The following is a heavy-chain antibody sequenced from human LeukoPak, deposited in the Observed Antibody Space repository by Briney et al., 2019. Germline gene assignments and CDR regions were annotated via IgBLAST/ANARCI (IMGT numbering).Heavy chain of an antibody. J-gene: IGHJ4*02. D-gene: IGHD1-1*01. CDR3: AQPLTTLVRDLGS. Sequence: GGSLRLSCAASGFSFDNYAMSWVRQPPGKGLQWISSITGSGHNLHYADSVKGRFTISRDNSKSTLHLQMSSLRVEDSAVYFCAQPLTTLVRDLGSWGQGTLVTVSS. CDR2: ITGSGHNL. V-gene: IGHV3-23*01. CDR1: GFSFDNYA.